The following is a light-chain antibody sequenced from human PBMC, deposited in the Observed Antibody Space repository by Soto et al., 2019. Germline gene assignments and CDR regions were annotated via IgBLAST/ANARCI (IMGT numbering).Light chain of an antibody. J-gene: IGKJ1*01. V-gene: IGKV1-5*01. CDR1: QSISSW. CDR3: QQYNSYSEA. CDR2: DAS. Sequence: GDRVTITCRASQSISSWLAWYQQKPGQAPRLLIYDASSRESGVPSRFSGSGSGTEFTLTISSLQSDDFAAYYCQQYNSYSEAFGQGTKVDIK.